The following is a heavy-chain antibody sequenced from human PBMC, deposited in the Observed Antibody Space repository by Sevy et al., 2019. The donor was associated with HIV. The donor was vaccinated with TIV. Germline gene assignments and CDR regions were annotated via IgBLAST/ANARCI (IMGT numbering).Heavy chain of an antibody. D-gene: IGHD2-2*01. CDR3: ARVFFGGYCSSTSCPYYYYGMDV. Sequence: GGSLRLSCVASGFTFSSYAMHWVRQAPGKGLEWVAVISYDGSNKYYADSVKGRFTISRDNSKNTLYLQMNSLRAEDTAVYYCARVFFGGYCSSTSCPYYYYGMDVWGQGTTVTVSS. CDR1: GFTFSSYA. J-gene: IGHJ6*02. V-gene: IGHV3-30*04. CDR2: ISYDGSNK.